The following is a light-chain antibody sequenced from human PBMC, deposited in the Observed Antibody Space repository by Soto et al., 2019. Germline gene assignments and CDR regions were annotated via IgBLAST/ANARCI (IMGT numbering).Light chain of an antibody. Sequence: EMVLTQSPGTLSLSPGERATLSCSASQSVISSYLAWYQQKPGQAPRLLIYGASSRATGIPDRFSGSGSGTDFTLTISRLEPEDFAVYYCQQRSNWPITFGQGTRLEIK. CDR1: QSVISSY. CDR2: GAS. J-gene: IGKJ5*01. V-gene: IGKV3D-20*02. CDR3: QQRSNWPIT.